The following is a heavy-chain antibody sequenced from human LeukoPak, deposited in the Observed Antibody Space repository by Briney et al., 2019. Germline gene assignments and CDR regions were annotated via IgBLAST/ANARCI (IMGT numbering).Heavy chain of an antibody. V-gene: IGHV3-23*01. CDR3: ARDLPEDIVVVVAANPGAFDI. J-gene: IGHJ3*02. D-gene: IGHD2-15*01. Sequence: QPGGSLRLSCAASGFTFSSYAMSWVRQAPGKGLEWVSAISGSGGSTYYADSVKGRFTISRDNSKNTLYLQMNSLRAEDTAVYYCARDLPEDIVVVVAANPGAFDIWGQGTMVTVSS. CDR1: GFTFSSYA. CDR2: ISGSGGST.